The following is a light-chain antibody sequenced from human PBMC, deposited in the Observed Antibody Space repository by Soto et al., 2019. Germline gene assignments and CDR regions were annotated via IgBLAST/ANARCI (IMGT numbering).Light chain of an antibody. V-gene: IGKV1-27*01. Sequence: IQMTQSPSSLSASVGDTVTITCRPSQGIGRSLAWYQQKPGTVPKVLIHAASTLQSGVSSRFSGSGSGTHFPLTMSGLQPEDVATYYWQKYHSVPTFRPGTKVES. J-gene: IGKJ1*01. CDR2: AAS. CDR1: QGIGRS. CDR3: QKYHSVPT.